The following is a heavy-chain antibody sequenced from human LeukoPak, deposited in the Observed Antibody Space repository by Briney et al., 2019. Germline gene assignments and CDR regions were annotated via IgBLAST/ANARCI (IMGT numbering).Heavy chain of an antibody. J-gene: IGHJ3*02. CDR1: GGSISSYY. D-gene: IGHD2-15*01. Sequence: NPSETLSLTCTVSGGSISSYYWSWIRQPAGKGLEWIGRIYTSGSTNYNPSLKSRVTISVDTSKNQFSLKLSSVTAADTAVYYCARGEVAAGAFDIWGQGTMVTVSS. CDR2: IYTSGST. CDR3: ARGEVAAGAFDI. V-gene: IGHV4-4*07.